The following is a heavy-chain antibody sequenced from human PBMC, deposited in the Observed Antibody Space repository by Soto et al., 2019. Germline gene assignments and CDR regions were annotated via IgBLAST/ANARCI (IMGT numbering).Heavy chain of an antibody. CDR1: GFSVSSNF. Sequence: GGSLRLSCAASGFSVSSNFISWVRQAPGKGLEWVSIIYSGGGTDYGDSVKGRFTVSRDTLKNTVSLQMNSLRAEDTAVYHCVRDWADTAADEGDYYGMDVWGQGTTVTVSS. V-gene: IGHV3-53*01. CDR3: VRDWADTAADEGDYYGMDV. CDR2: IYSGGGT. D-gene: IGHD5-18*01. J-gene: IGHJ6*02.